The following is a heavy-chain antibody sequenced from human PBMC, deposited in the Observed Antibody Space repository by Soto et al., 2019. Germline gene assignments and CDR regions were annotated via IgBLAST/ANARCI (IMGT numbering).Heavy chain of an antibody. CDR1: GFTLSTNW. D-gene: IGHD6-19*01. V-gene: IGHV3-7*01. CDR2: IKQDGSEK. CDR3: ARGGLSSGWYYLDS. Sequence: EVQLVESGGGLVQPGGSLTLSCAASGFTLSTNWMSWVRQTPGKGLEWVANIKQDGSEKRYVDSVKGRFTISRDNAKNSLYLQMNSLTVEDTAVYYGARGGLSSGWYYLDSWGQGTLVTVSS. J-gene: IGHJ4*02.